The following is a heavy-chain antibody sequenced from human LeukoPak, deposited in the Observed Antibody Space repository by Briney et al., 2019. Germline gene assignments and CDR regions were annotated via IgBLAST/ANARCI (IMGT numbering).Heavy chain of an antibody. J-gene: IGHJ4*02. Sequence: GGSLRLSCAASGFTFSSYAMSWVRQAPGKGLEWVSAISGSGGSTYYADSVKGRFTISRDNSKNTLYLQMNCLRAEDTAVYYCAKDRWRSTSCYDYWGQGTLVTVSS. V-gene: IGHV3-23*01. CDR1: GFTFSSYA. CDR3: AKDRWRSTSCYDY. D-gene: IGHD2-2*01. CDR2: ISGSGGST.